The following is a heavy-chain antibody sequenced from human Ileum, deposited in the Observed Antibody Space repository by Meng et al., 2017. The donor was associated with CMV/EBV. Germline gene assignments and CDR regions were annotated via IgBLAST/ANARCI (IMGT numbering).Heavy chain of an antibody. D-gene: IGHD2-2*01. J-gene: IGHJ6*02. CDR2: INDDGSTT. CDR3: ARRPPTSRVSSTHYNDVDA. Sequence: SSYWMRWVRQAPGKGLEFVSRINDDGSTTFYADSVKGRFTISRDNAKNTLYLQMDSLRADDTGVYYCARRPPTSRVSSTHYNDVDAWGQGTTVTVSS. CDR1: SSYW. V-gene: IGHV3-74*01.